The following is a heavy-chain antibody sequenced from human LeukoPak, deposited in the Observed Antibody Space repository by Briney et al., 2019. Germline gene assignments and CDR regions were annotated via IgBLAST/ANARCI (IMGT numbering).Heavy chain of an antibody. CDR2: IYYRGST. J-gene: IGHJ5*02. D-gene: IGHD6-13*01. Sequence: SETLSLTCTVSGGSISTYYWSWIRQPPGKGLEWIGYIYYRGSTNYNPSLKSRVTISVDTSKNQFSLKLTSVTAADTAVYYCARSSAAEGPTHNWFGPWGQGTLVTVPS. V-gene: IGHV4-59*08. CDR1: GGSISTYY. CDR3: ARSSAAEGPTHNWFGP.